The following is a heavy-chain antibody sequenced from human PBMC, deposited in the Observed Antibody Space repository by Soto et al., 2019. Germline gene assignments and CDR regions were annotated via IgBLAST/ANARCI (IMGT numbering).Heavy chain of an antibody. D-gene: IGHD3-10*01. Sequence: QVQLQESGPGLVKSSETLSLTCTVTGGSIRSYCWSWIRRPPGKGLEWIGHIYGSGSTYYNPSLKSRLAISLDTSTNQFSLKVRSVTAADTAVYYCARARAFEFHNWFDPWGQGTLVSVSA. V-gene: IGHV4-59*13. J-gene: IGHJ5*02. CDR3: ARARAFEFHNWFDP. CDR2: IYGSGST. CDR1: GGSIRSYC.